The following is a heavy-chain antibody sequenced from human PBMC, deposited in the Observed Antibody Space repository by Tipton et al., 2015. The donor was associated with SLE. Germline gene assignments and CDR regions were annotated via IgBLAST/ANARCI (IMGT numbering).Heavy chain of an antibody. D-gene: IGHD1-7*01. J-gene: IGHJ4*02. CDR3: AITGTTEY. Sequence: LRLSCTVSGGSISSYYWSWIRQPPGKGLEWIGYIYYSGSTNYSPSLKSRVTISVDTSKNQFSLKLSSVTAADTAVYYCAITGTTEYWGQGTLVTVSS. V-gene: IGHV4-59*01. CDR1: GGSISSYY. CDR2: IYYSGST.